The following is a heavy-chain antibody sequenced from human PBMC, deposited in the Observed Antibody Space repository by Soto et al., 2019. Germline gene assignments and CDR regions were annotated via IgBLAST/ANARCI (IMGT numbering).Heavy chain of an antibody. CDR2: ISGSGSST. D-gene: IGHD2-15*01. V-gene: IGHV3-23*01. CDR1: GFTFSSYA. CDR3: ARREAGGNPPAEYFQH. J-gene: IGHJ1*01. Sequence: EVQLLESGGGLVQPGGSLRLSCAASGFTFSSYAMSWVRQAPGKGLEWVSAISGSGSSTYYADSVKGRFTISRDNSKNTLYLQMNSLRAEDTAVYYCARREAGGNPPAEYFQHWGQGTLVTVSS.